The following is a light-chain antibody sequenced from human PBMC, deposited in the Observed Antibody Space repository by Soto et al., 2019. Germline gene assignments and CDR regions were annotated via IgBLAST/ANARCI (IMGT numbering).Light chain of an antibody. J-gene: IGLJ1*01. CDR2: EGN. Sequence: QSVLTQPASVSGSPGQSITISCTGTSSDVGSYNEGNKRPSGVSNRFSGSKSANTASLTISGLQPEDEADYYCCSYAGTNTFVCGTGTKLTVL. CDR3: CSYAGTNTFV. V-gene: IGLV2-23*01. CDR1: SSDVGSYN.